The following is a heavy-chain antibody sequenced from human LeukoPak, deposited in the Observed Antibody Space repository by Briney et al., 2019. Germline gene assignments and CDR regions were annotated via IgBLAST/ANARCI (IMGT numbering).Heavy chain of an antibody. CDR2: IYTSGST. V-gene: IGHV4-4*09. CDR3: ARRYCSSTSCYPYDY. J-gene: IGHJ4*02. Sequence: SETLSLTCTVFGGSISSYYWSWIRQPPGKGLEWIGYIYTSGSTNYNPSLKSRVTISVDTSKNQFSLKLSSVTAADTAVYYCARRYCSSTSCYPYDYWGQGTLVTVSS. CDR1: GGSISSYY. D-gene: IGHD2-2*01.